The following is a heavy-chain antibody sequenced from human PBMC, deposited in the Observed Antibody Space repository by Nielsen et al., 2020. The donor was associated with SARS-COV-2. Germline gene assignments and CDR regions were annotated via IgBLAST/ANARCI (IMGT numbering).Heavy chain of an antibody. CDR3: ARANPGPGYSSDWVLFPGHGMDV. V-gene: IGHV3-74*01. CDR2: INSDGSST. CDR1: GFTFSSYW. J-gene: IGHJ6*02. D-gene: IGHD6-19*01. Sequence: GESLKISCAASGFTFSSYWMHWVRQAPGKGLVWVSRINSDGSSTSYADSVKGRFTISRDNAKNTLYLQMNSLRAEDTAVYYCARANPGPGYSSDWVLFPGHGMDVWGQGTTVTVSS.